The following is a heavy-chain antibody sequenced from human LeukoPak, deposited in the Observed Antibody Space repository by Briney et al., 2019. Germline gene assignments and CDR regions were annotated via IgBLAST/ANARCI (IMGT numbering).Heavy chain of an antibody. V-gene: IGHV3-30*02. CDR2: IRYDGSNK. Sequence: GSLRLSCAASGFTFSSYGMHWVRQAPGKGLEWVAFIRYDGSNKYYADSVKGRFTISRDNSKNTLYLQMNSLRAEDTAVYYCARPLSPYGSGSYCFDPWGQGTLVTVSS. D-gene: IGHD3-10*01. CDR1: GFTFSSYG. J-gene: IGHJ5*02. CDR3: ARPLSPYGSGSYCFDP.